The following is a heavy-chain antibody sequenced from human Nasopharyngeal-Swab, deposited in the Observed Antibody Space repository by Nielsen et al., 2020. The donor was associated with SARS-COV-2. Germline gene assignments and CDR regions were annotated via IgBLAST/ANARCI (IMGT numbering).Heavy chain of an antibody. J-gene: IGHJ4*02. Sequence: GESLKISCAASGFTFSDHYMDWVRQAPGKGLEWVGRSRNKADSYTTEYAASVKGRFTISRDDSKNSLYLQMNSLKTEDTAVYYCALRGGGYDWGQGTLVTVSS. D-gene: IGHD1-26*01. CDR2: SRNKADSYTT. CDR1: GFTFSDHY. CDR3: ALRGGGYD. V-gene: IGHV3-72*01.